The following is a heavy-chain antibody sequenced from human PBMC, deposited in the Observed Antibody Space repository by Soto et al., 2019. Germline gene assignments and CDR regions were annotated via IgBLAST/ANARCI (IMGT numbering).Heavy chain of an antibody. Sequence: PGVSLRLSCAASGLSFITYAMHWVRQAPGKGLEWVAVISNDGGKKYFGDSVKGRFTISRDNSRNTVYLQMNSLRDEDTAVYYCSRGIAVAGLDYWGQGSQVTVSS. CDR1: GLSFITYA. CDR3: SRGIAVAGLDY. D-gene: IGHD6-19*01. J-gene: IGHJ4*02. CDR2: ISNDGGKK. V-gene: IGHV3-30-3*01.